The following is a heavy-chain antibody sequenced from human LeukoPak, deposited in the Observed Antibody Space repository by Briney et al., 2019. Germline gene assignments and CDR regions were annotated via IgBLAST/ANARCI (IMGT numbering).Heavy chain of an antibody. CDR1: GFTFDDYA. V-gene: IGHV3-9*01. Sequence: PGGSLRLSCAASGFTFDDYAMHWVRQAPGKGLEWVSGISWNSGSIGYADSVKGRFTISRDNAKNSVYLHMSSLRAEDTGVYYCATTLNIATPGHLWGQGALVTVSS. D-gene: IGHD6-13*01. J-gene: IGHJ4*02. CDR2: ISWNSGSI. CDR3: ATTLNIATPGHL.